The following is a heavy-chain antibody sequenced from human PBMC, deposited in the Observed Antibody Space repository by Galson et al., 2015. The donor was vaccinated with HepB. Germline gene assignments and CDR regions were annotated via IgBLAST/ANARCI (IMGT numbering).Heavy chain of an antibody. CDR2: IYSGGST. Sequence: SLRLSCAASGFTFSSYSMNWVRRAPGKGLEWVSVIYSGGSTYYADSVKGRFTISRDNSKNTLYLQMNSLRAEDTAVYYCARDAWFGMTTVGNDAFDIWGQGTMVTVSS. D-gene: IGHD4-11*01. J-gene: IGHJ3*02. V-gene: IGHV3-53*01. CDR3: ARDAWFGMTTVGNDAFDI. CDR1: GFTFSSYS.